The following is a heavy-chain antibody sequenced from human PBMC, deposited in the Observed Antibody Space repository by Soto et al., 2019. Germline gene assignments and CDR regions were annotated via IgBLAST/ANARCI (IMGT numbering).Heavy chain of an antibody. Sequence: PSETLSLTCAVYGGSFSGYYWSWIRQPPGKGLEWIGEINHSGSTNYNPPLKSRVTISVDTSKNQFSLKLSSVTAADTAVYYCARGLLYYYDFWSGYSPAAMGFGYWGQGTLVTVS. J-gene: IGHJ4*02. CDR2: INHSGST. V-gene: IGHV4-34*01. CDR1: GGSFSGYY. D-gene: IGHD3-3*01. CDR3: ARGLLYYYDFWSGYSPAAMGFGY.